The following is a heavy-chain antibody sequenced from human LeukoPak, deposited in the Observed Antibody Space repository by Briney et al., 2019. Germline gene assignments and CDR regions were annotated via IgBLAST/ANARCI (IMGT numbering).Heavy chain of an antibody. CDR1: GFTFSSYS. CDR2: ISSSSSYI. Sequence: TGGSLRLSCAASGFTFSSYSMNWVRQAPGKGLEWVSSISSSSSYIYYADSVKGRFTISRDNAKNSLYLQMNSLRAEDTAVYYCARDRGVTVTQRGGAFGIWGQGTMVTVSS. D-gene: IGHD4-17*01. V-gene: IGHV3-21*01. J-gene: IGHJ3*02. CDR3: ARDRGVTVTQRGGAFGI.